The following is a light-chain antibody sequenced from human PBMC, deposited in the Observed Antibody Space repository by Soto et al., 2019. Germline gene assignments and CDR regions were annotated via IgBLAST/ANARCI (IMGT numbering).Light chain of an antibody. J-gene: IGKJ1*01. Sequence: EIVLTHSPGTLSLSPGERATISCRASQSVTNHYLAWYQQKPGQAPRLVIYGASTRDSGIPDRFSGSGSGTDFTLTINSLEPEDFAVYYCQQYSESPLTFGQGTKVEIK. CDR2: GAS. CDR3: QQYSESPLT. V-gene: IGKV3-20*01. CDR1: QSVTNHY.